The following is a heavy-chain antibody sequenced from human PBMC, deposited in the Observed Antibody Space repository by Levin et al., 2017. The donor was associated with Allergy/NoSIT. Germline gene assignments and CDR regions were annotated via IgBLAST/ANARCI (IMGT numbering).Heavy chain of an antibody. J-gene: IGHJ6*03. Sequence: SETLSLTCTVSDGSISSGRHYWCWIRQSVAKGLELVGRIYTSGSSDINPSLKSRVTISVDKSKNQFSLNLSSVTAADTAVYYCARAGGYVDYMDVWGKGTTVTVSS. CDR2: IYTSGSS. D-gene: IGHD4-23*01. V-gene: IGHV4-61*02. CDR3: ARAGGYVDYMDV. CDR1: DGSISSGRHY.